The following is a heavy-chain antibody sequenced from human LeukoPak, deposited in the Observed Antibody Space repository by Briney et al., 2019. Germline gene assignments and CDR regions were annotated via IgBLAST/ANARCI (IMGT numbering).Heavy chain of an antibody. V-gene: IGHV3-23*01. CDR3: AKYDFWSGYSRDAFDI. CDR1: GFTFSSYA. D-gene: IGHD3-3*01. CDR2: ISGSGGST. Sequence: GGSLRLSCAASGFTFSSYAMSWVRQAPGKGLEWVSAISGSGGSTYYADSVKGRFTISRDNSKNTLYLQMNSLRAEDTAVYYCAKYDFWSGYSRDAFDIWGQGTMVTVSS. J-gene: IGHJ3*02.